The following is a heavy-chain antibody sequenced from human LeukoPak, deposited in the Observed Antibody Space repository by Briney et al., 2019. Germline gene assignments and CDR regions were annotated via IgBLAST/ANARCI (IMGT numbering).Heavy chain of an antibody. CDR3: AKSYDTSTSPDH. D-gene: IGHD3-3*01. CDR1: GFTVSSNY. V-gene: IGHV3-23*01. Sequence: GGSLRLSCAASGFTVSSNYMSWVRQAPGKGLEWVSLITSSGSNTYYADSVKGRFTISRDNSKDTVYLQMNSLRVDDTALYHCAKSYDTSTSPDHWGQGILVSVSS. CDR2: ITSSGSNT. J-gene: IGHJ5*02.